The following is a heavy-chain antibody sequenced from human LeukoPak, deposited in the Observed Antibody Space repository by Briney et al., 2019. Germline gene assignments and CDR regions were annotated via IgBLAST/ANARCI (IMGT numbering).Heavy chain of an antibody. CDR2: IKQDGSEK. CDR1: GFTFSTYR. D-gene: IGHD4-11*01. Sequence: PGGSLRLSCAASGFTFSTYRMTWVRQAPGKGLEWVANIKQDGSEKHYVDSVKGRFTISRDNAKNSLYLQMSSLRAEDTAVYYCTRVEETATTAAIIRKYSYYYYYYMDVWGKGNTVTVSS. J-gene: IGHJ6*03. V-gene: IGHV3-7*01. CDR3: TRVEETATTAAIIRKYSYYYYYYMDV.